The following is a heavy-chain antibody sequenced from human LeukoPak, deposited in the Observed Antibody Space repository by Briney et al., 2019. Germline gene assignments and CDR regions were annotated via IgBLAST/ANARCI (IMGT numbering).Heavy chain of an antibody. D-gene: IGHD6-19*01. CDR3: ARGPGAVAPFDY. CDR1: GGSISNIIYY. V-gene: IGHV4-39*07. CDR2: IYYSGST. J-gene: IGHJ4*02. Sequence: KPSETLSLTCTVSGGSISNIIYYWGWIRQPPGKGPEWIGSIYYSGSTYYNPSLKSRVTISVDTSKNQFSLKLSSVTAADTAVYYCARGPGAVAPFDYWGQGTLVTVSS.